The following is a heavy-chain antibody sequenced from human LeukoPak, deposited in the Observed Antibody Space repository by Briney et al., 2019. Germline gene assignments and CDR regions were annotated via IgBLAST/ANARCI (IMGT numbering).Heavy chain of an antibody. V-gene: IGHV3-66*01. CDR3: ARDLEMATNFY. Sequence: HPGRSLRLSCAASGFTVSSNYMSWVRQAPGKGLEWVSVIYSGGSTYYADSVKGRFTISRDNSKNTLHLQMNSLRAEDTAVYYCARDLEMATNFYWGQGTLVTVSS. D-gene: IGHD5-24*01. J-gene: IGHJ4*02. CDR2: IYSGGST. CDR1: GFTVSSNY.